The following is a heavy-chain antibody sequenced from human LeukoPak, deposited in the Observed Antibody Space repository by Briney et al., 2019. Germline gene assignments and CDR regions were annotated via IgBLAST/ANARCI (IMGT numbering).Heavy chain of an antibody. Sequence: GGSLRLSCAASGFTFRSYWMSWVRQAPGKGLEWVANIKQDGSEKYYVDSVKGRFTISRDNAKNSLYLQMNSLRAEDTAVYYCARDRPVAGTYWGQGTLVTVSS. CDR2: IKQDGSEK. CDR1: GFTFRSYW. D-gene: IGHD6-19*01. V-gene: IGHV3-7*01. J-gene: IGHJ4*02. CDR3: ARDRPVAGTY.